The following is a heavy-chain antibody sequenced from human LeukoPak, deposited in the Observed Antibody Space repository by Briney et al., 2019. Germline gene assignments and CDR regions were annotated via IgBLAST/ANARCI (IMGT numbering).Heavy chain of an antibody. CDR3: AGGDDFWSGYAFDI. D-gene: IGHD3-3*01. V-gene: IGHV4-59*01. J-gene: IGHJ3*02. CDR1: GGSISSYY. CDR2: IYYSGST. Sequence: SETLSLTCTVSGGSISSYYWSWIRQPPGKGLEWIGYIYYSGSTNYNPSLKSRVTISVDTSKNQFSLKLSSVTAADTAVYYCAGGDDFWSGYAFDIWGKGKMATVSS.